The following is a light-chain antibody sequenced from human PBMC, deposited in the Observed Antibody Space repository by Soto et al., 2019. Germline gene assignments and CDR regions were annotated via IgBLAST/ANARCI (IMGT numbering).Light chain of an antibody. J-gene: IGKJ4*01. V-gene: IGKV1-39*01. CDR3: QETYSKPPT. CDR1: QNIAKY. CDR2: ETS. Sequence: TCRAGQNIAKYLNWYQQKPGEAPLLLIYETSKLEIGVPSRFAGSGSGTDFTLTISSLQPEDFATYYCQETYSKPPTFGGGTKVDIK.